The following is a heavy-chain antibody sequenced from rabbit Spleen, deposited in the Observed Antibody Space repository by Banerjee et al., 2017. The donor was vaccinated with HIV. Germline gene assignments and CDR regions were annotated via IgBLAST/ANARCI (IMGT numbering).Heavy chain of an antibody. CDR2: IDTSSVNT. D-gene: IGHD7-1*01. CDR1: GFDFSSSYY. CDR3: GRSSNAGYAGYGYGSNL. Sequence: QSLEESGGDLVKPGASLTLTCTASGFDFSSSYYMCWVRQAPGKGLELIACIDTSSVNTADATWAKGRFTISKTSSTTVTLQMTSLTAADTATYFCGRSSNAGYAGYGYGSNLWGQGTLVTVS. V-gene: IGHV1S40*01. J-gene: IGHJ4*01.